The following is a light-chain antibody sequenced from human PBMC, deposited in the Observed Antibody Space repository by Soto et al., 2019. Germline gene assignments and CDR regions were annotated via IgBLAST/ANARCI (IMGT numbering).Light chain of an antibody. CDR3: QYYSSSLSLT. CDR1: QSVRSTY. V-gene: IGKV3-20*01. CDR2: GAS. J-gene: IGKJ5*01. Sequence: EIVLTQSPGTLSLSPGERATLSCRASQSVRSTYLAWYQQKPGQAPRLLIHGASSRATGIPDRFSGSGSGTDFTLTISRLEPEDLAVYYCQYYSSSLSLTFGQGTRLDIK.